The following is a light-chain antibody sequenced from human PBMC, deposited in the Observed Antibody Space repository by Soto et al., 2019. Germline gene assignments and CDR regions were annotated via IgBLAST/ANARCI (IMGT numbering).Light chain of an antibody. CDR1: KLGDKY. CDR2: QDT. J-gene: IGLJ2*01. V-gene: IGLV3-1*01. Sequence: SYELTQTPSMSVSPGQTATIACSGDKLGDKYVCWYQQKSGESPILVIYQDTKRPSGIPERFSGSNSGSTATLTISGTQSIDEADYYCQAWDGGTVVFGGGTKVTVL. CDR3: QAWDGGTVV.